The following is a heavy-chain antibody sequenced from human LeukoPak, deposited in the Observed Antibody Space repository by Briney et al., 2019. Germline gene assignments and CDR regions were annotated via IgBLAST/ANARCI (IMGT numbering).Heavy chain of an antibody. Sequence: GGSLRLSCAASGFTFSSYWMSWVRQAPGKGREWVANIKKDGSEKYYVDSVKGRFTISRDNAKTSLYLQMSSLRAEDTAVYYCARHLSGITGYTYGRGIDYWGQGTLVTVSS. CDR1: GFTFSSYW. CDR2: IKKDGSEK. V-gene: IGHV3-7*01. CDR3: ARHLSGITGYTYGRGIDY. D-gene: IGHD5-18*01. J-gene: IGHJ4*02.